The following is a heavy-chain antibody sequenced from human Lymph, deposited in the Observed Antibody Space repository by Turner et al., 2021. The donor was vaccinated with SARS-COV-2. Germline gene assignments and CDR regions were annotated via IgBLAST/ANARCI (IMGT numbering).Heavy chain of an antibody. V-gene: IGHV3-21*01. D-gene: IGHD4-17*01. Sequence: EVQLVESGGGLVKPGGSLRLSCAASGFTFSTYSMNWVRQAPGKGLDWLSSISSSSSYIYYADSVKGRFTISRDDAKNSLYLQMNSLRAEDTAVYYCARDIPTTADYFDYWGQGTLVTVSS. CDR3: ARDIPTTADYFDY. CDR2: ISSSSSYI. CDR1: GFTFSTYS. J-gene: IGHJ4*02.